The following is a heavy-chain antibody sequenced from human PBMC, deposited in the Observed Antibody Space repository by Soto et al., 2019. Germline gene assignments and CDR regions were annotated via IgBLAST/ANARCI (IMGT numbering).Heavy chain of an antibody. J-gene: IGHJ6*02. CDR1: GASINSYY. Sequence: SETLSLTCSVSGASINSYYWSWIRQPPEKRLEWIGYIHNSGSTNYNPSLKSRVTMSLDASKNQFSLKLTSLTAADTAVYYCARGGYSYGRDYGMDVWGQGTTVTVSS. CDR2: IHNSGST. CDR3: ARGGYSYGRDYGMDV. V-gene: IGHV4-59*01. D-gene: IGHD5-18*01.